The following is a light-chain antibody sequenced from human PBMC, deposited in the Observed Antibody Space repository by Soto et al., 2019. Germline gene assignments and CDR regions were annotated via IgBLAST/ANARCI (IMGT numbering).Light chain of an antibody. J-gene: IGKJ2*01. CDR2: GAS. CDR3: QQYNNWPMYT. CDR1: QSVSSN. Sequence: EIVMTQSPATLSVSPGERATLSCRASQSVSSNLAWYQQKPDQAPRLLIYGASSRATGIPARFSGSGSGTDFTLTISSLQSEDFAVYYCQQYNNWPMYTFGQGTKLEIK. V-gene: IGKV3-15*01.